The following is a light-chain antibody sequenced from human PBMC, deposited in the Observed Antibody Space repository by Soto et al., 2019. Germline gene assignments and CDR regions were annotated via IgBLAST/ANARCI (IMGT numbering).Light chain of an antibody. V-gene: IGKV1-33*01. J-gene: IGKJ2*01. CDR2: DAS. CDR1: QDIDNN. Sequence: DIQMTQSPSSLSASVGDRVTITCQASQDIDNNLHWYQQRSGKAPKVLIYDASNLKGGVPSRFTGRGSGTDFTFTISSLQPEDIATYYCQQYDDFPYTFGQGTKLEI. CDR3: QQYDDFPYT.